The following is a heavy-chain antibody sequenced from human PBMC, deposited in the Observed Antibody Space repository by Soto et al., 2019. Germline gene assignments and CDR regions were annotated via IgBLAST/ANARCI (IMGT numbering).Heavy chain of an antibody. J-gene: IGHJ5*02. CDR3: VRVGSGSYSWRDP. V-gene: IGHV3-74*01. CDR1: GFIFSSYW. Sequence: EVQLEESGGDLVQPGGSLRLSCTASGFIFSSYWMHWVRQAPGKGLVWVSRINTDGGTITYAESVKGRFTISRDNARNTLYLQMNSLRPEDTALYYCVRVGSGSYSWRDPWGQGTLVTVSS. CDR2: INTDGGTI. D-gene: IGHD1-26*01.